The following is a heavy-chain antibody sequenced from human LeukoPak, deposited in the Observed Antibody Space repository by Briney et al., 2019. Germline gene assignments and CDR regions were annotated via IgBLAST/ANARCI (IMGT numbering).Heavy chain of an antibody. CDR3: ARGPYCGGDCYSNAFDI. CDR2: IKQDGSEK. V-gene: IGHV3-7*01. CDR1: GFTFSSYW. Sequence: PGGSLGLSCAASGFTFSSYWMSWVRQAPGKGLEWVANIKQDGSEKYYVDSVKGRFTISRGNAKNSLYLQMNSLRAEDTAVYYCARGPYCGGDCYSNAFDIWGQGTMVTVSS. J-gene: IGHJ3*02. D-gene: IGHD2-21*02.